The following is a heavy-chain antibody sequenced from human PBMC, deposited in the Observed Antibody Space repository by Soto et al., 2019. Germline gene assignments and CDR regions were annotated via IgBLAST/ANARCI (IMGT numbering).Heavy chain of an antibody. Sequence: EVQLVESGVGLVQTGGSLRLSCEGSGFSFSSYDMHWVRQAAGKRLEWVAAIGADGDTYYSDSVKGRLTISRENTKNSLYLQMNSLRTGDTGVYHCAKARLYYYYGMDVWGQGTMVTVSS. J-gene: IGHJ6*02. V-gene: IGHV3-13*01. CDR2: IGADGDT. CDR1: GFSFSSYD. CDR3: AKARLYYYYGMDV.